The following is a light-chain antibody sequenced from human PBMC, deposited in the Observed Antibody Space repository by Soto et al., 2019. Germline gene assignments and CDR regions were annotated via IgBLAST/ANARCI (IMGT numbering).Light chain of an antibody. CDR1: QSVSNNY. CDR2: GAS. J-gene: IGKJ1*01. V-gene: IGKV3-20*01. CDR3: QQYGSSGT. Sequence: EIVLTLSPGTLSLYPGECATLFYRASQSVSNNYLACYQQQPGQARRLLIDGASNRATGIPDRFSGSGSGTDFTLTISRLEPEDFAVYYCQQYGSSGTFGQGTKVDIK.